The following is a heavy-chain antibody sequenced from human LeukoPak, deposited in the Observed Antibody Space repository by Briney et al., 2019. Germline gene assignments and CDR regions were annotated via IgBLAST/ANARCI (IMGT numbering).Heavy chain of an antibody. Sequence: PGGSLRLSCAACGFTFSSYDMHGVRQATGKGLEWVSAIGTAGDTYYPGSVMGQFTISRENAKNSLYLQMNSLRAGDTAVYYCARDYPYYYGSGSYYKSVDYWGQGTLVTVSS. CDR2: IGTAGDT. D-gene: IGHD3-10*01. CDR1: GFTFSSYD. V-gene: IGHV3-13*03. CDR3: ARDYPYYYGSGSYYKSVDY. J-gene: IGHJ4*02.